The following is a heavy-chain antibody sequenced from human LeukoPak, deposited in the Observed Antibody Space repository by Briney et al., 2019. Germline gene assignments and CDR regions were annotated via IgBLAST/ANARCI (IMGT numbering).Heavy chain of an antibody. CDR3: VTSWVRQQRDF. J-gene: IGHJ4*02. CDR1: GFSFRGYW. CDR2: IEPDGSGK. V-gene: IGHV3-7*01. Sequence: GGSLRLSCAASGFSFRGYWMSWVRQAPGKGLEWVADIEPDGSGKTYVDSVKGRFTISRDNAQRSLYLQMDTLTAEDTAVYYCVTSWVRQQRDFWGQGALVTVSS. D-gene: IGHD3-10*01.